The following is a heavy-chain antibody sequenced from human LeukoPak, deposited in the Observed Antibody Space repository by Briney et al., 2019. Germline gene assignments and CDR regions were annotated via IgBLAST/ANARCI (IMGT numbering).Heavy chain of an antibody. V-gene: IGHV1-18*01. J-gene: IGHJ4*02. CDR1: GYTFPSYG. CDR2: ISAYNGNT. D-gene: IGHD2-8*01. Sequence: ASVKVSCKASGYTFPSYGLSWVRQAPGQGLEWMGWISAYNGNTNYAQNLQGRVTMTTDTSTSTAYMELRSLRSDDTAVYYCARELIAGDPLDYWGQGTLVTVSS. CDR3: ARELIAGDPLDY.